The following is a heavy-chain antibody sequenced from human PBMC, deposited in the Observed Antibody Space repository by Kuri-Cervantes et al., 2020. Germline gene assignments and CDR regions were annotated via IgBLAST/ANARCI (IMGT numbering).Heavy chain of an antibody. Sequence: GGSLRLSCAASGFTFSSYWMSWVRQAPGKGLEWVANIKQDGSGKYYVDSVKGRFTISRDNAKNSLYLQMNSLRAEDTALYYCAKDNGVGQWLVVGFDIWGQGTMVTVSS. J-gene: IGHJ3*02. CDR1: GFTFSSYW. CDR2: IKQDGSGK. CDR3: AKDNGVGQWLVVGFDI. V-gene: IGHV3-7*03. D-gene: IGHD6-19*01.